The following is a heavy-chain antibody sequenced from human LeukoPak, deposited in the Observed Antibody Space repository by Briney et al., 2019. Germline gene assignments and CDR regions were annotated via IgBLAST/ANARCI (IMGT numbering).Heavy chain of an antibody. V-gene: IGHV3-30*04. D-gene: IGHD1-26*01. CDR1: GFTFSSYA. CDR3: VRDGVGATGPFDY. CDR2: ISYDGSNK. Sequence: PGRSLRLSCAASGFTFSSYAMHWVRQTPGKGLEWVAVISYDGSNKYYADSVKGRFTISRDNSKNTLYLQMNSLRAGDTAVYYCVRDGVGATGPFDYWGRGTLVTVSS. J-gene: IGHJ4*02.